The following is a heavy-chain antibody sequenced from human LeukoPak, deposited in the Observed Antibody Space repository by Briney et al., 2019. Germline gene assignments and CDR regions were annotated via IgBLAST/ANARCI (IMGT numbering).Heavy chain of an antibody. CDR3: AREEYGTFDC. D-gene: IGHD1-1*01. Sequence: PSETLSLTCTISGASTSSNYWSWLRQPPGKGLERIGYIHYRGGTNYNPSLKSRVTMSVDTSKNHFSLKLNSVTAADTAVYYRAREEYGTFDCWGQGTLVTVSS. J-gene: IGHJ4*02. CDR2: IHYRGGT. CDR1: GASTSSNY. V-gene: IGHV4-59*01.